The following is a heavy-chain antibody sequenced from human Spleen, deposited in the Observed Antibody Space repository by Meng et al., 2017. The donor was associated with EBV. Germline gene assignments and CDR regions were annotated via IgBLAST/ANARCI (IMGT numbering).Heavy chain of an antibody. CDR1: GFTFSRYW. CDR2: TNENGVIT. CDR3: ARDEMPRYHDSSGLGI. D-gene: IGHD3-22*01. J-gene: IGHJ4*02. Sequence: EVQLVGAGGALVQPGGSVRLSCAASGFTFSRYWMHWVRQVPGKGLEWVSRTNENGVITTYADSVKGRFTISRDNAKNTLYLQMNSLRAEDTAVYYCARDEMPRYHDSSGLGIWGQGTLVTVSS. V-gene: IGHV3-74*03.